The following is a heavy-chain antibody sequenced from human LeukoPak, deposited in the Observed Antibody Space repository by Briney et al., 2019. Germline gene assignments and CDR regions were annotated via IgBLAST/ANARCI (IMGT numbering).Heavy chain of an antibody. CDR2: IHHTGST. CDR1: GYSISSGYY. Sequence: SETLSLTCAISGYSISSGYYWGWIRQPPGKGLEWIGSIHHTGSTYYNPFLTSRVTMSIDTSLNQLSLKLTSVTAADTAVYYCARHLYCSSTSCPNWFDPWGQGTLVTVSS. J-gene: IGHJ5*02. D-gene: IGHD2-2*01. CDR3: ARHLYCSSTSCPNWFDP. V-gene: IGHV4-38-2*01.